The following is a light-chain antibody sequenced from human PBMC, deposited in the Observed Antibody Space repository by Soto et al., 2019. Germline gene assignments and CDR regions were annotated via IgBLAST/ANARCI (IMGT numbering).Light chain of an antibody. J-gene: IGKJ1*01. Sequence: KVLKHAAAALSLSPGERPTLSYRASQSVSSTYLGWYQQKPGQAPRLLISGASSRATGIPDRFSGSGSGTDFTLTISRLEPEDFEVYYCPHYGSSLWTFGHGTKVDIK. CDR1: QSVSSTY. V-gene: IGKV3-20*01. CDR2: GAS. CDR3: PHYGSSLWT.